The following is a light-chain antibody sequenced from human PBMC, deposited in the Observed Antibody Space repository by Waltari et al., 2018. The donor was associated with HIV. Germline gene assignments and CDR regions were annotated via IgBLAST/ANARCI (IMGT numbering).Light chain of an antibody. CDR2: AAS. CDR3: QQSFRRVT. Sequence: DIQMTQSPSSLSASLGANVIITCRASQRISTYVNWYQQKPGRAPKLLIYAASTLQSGVPSRFTGAVSETEFTLTINGLQAEDCATYYCQQSFRRVTFGPGTKVYV. J-gene: IGKJ3*01. CDR1: QRISTY. V-gene: IGKV1-39*01.